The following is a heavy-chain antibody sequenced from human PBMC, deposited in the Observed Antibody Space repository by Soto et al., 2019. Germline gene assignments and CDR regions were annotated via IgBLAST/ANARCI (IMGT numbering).Heavy chain of an antibody. J-gene: IGHJ6*02. V-gene: IGHV1-69*08. Sequence: QVQLVQSGAEVKKPGSSVKVSCKASGGNFRSQSISISWVRQAPGQGLEWMGRAIPVLGVANYAQKFQGRVTITADKVTSTVYMELSSLRSEDTPVYYCARDREVAAPGPVATDYYYGMDVWAQGTTVTVSS. CDR3: ARDREVAAPGPVATDYYYGMDV. CDR2: AIPVLGVA. D-gene: IGHD6-13*01. CDR1: GGNFRSQSIS.